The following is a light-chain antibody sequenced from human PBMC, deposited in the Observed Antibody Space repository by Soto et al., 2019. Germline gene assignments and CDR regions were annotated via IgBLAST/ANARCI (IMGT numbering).Light chain of an antibody. V-gene: IGKV3D-15*01. J-gene: IGKJ1*01. Sequence: EIVMTQSPATLSVSPGERATLSCSASQSVTNNYLAWYQQRPGLAPRLLIYGASTRTAGIPDRFTGSGSGTDFTLTISRLEPEDFAVYYCQQYDNWPRTFGQGTKVDIK. CDR1: QSVTNN. CDR2: GAS. CDR3: QQYDNWPRT.